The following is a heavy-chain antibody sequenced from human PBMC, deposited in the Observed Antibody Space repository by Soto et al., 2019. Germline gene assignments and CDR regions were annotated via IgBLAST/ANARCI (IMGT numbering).Heavy chain of an antibody. CDR3: ATSDGNAWYTY. D-gene: IGHD6-13*01. CDR2: MHFSGFS. CDR1: GDSVANHY. Sequence: SEPLPHTNTFSGDSVANHYGPWIRQSPEKGLEWIGYMHFSGFSHYNPSLKSRLTISVDRSKNQFTLQLTSVTVEDTAVYYGATSDGNAWYTYWRKGTQVTVSS. V-gene: IGHV4-59*02. J-gene: IGHJ4*02.